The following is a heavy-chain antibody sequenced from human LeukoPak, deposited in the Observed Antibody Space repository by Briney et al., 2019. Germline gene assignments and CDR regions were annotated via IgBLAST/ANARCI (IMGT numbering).Heavy chain of an antibody. CDR2: VSNIETT. D-gene: IGHD3-22*01. Sequence: SETPSLTCTVSGDSISSYYWSWLRQPPGKRLKWIGYVSNIETTNYNPSLKSRVTISVDTSKNQFSLRLNSVTAADTAVYYCARPPHYYDTSGYSVWGQGTLVTVSS. V-gene: IGHV4-59*01. CDR1: GDSISSYY. CDR3: ARPPHYYDTSGYSV. J-gene: IGHJ4*02.